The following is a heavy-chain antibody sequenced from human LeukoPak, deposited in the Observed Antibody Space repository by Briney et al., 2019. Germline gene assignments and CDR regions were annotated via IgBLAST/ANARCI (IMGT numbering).Heavy chain of an antibody. CDR1: GYTFTSYG. V-gene: IGHV1-18*01. J-gene: IGHJ3*02. CDR2: ISAYNGNA. Sequence: VASVKVSCKASGYTFTSYGISWVRQAPGQGLEWMGWISAYNGNANYAQKLQGRVTMTTDTSTSTAYMELRSLRSGDTAVYYCARVRSTDAFDIWGQGTMVTVSS. CDR3: ARVRSTDAFDI.